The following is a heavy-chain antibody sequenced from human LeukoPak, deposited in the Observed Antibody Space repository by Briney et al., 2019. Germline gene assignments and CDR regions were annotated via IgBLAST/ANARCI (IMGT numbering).Heavy chain of an antibody. CDR2: IKSKTDGGTT. CDR3: TTRPAQSIAARRDY. CDR1: GFTFSNAW. Sequence: PGGSLRLSCAASGFTFSNAWMSWVRQAPGKGLEWVGRIKSKTDGGTTDYAAPVKGRFTISRDDSKNTPYLQMNSLKTEDTAVYYCTTRPAQSIAARRDYWGQGTLVTVSS. V-gene: IGHV3-15*01. D-gene: IGHD6-6*01. J-gene: IGHJ4*02.